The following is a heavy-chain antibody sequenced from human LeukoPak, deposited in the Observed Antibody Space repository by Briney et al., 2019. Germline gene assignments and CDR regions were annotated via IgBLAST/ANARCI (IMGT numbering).Heavy chain of an antibody. V-gene: IGHV3-48*03. D-gene: IGHD3-3*01. CDR2: ISSSGDTI. CDR3: ARPPSITNPYYGLDV. Sequence: GGSLGLSCAASRFTFSSYAMNWVRQAPGKGLEWVSYISSSGDTIYYTDSVKGRFTISRDNAKNSLYLQMNSLRAEDTAVYYCARPPSITNPYYGLDVWGQGTTVTVSS. CDR1: RFTFSSYA. J-gene: IGHJ6*02.